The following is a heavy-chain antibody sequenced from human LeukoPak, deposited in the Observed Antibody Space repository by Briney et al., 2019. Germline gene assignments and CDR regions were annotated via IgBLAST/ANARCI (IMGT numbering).Heavy chain of an antibody. J-gene: IGHJ5*02. CDR1: GFTVSSNY. CDR2: IYSGGTT. D-gene: IGHD2-21*02. CDR3: ARVLVTAYGNWFDP. V-gene: IGHV3-66*01. Sequence: GGSLRLSCAASGFTVSSNYMSWVRQAPGKGLEWVSVIYSGGTTYYADSVKGRFTISRDNSKNTLYLQMNSLRAEDTAVYYCARVLVTAYGNWFDPWGQGTLVTVSS.